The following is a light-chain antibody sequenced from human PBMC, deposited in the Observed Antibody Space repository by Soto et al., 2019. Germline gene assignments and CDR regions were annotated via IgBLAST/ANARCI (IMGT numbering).Light chain of an antibody. Sequence: SYELTQPPSVSVSPGQTASITCSGDKLGDKYACWYQQKPGQSPVLVIYQDSKRPSGIPERFSGSNSGNTATLTISGTQAMDEADYYCQAWDSSTGKVFGTGTKV. CDR2: QDS. CDR3: QAWDSSTGKV. CDR1: KLGDKY. V-gene: IGLV3-1*01. J-gene: IGLJ1*01.